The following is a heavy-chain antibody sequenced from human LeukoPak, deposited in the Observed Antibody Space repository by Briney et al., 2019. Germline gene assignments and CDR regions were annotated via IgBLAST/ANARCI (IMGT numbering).Heavy chain of an antibody. J-gene: IGHJ4*02. CDR3: TGIIRFLEWLLSDY. Sequence: GGSLRLSCAASGFTFSNAWMSWVRQAPGKGLEWVGRIKSKTDGGTTDYAAPVKGRCTISRDDSKNTLYLQMNSLKTEDTAVYYCTGIIRFLEWLLSDYWGQGTLVTVSS. D-gene: IGHD3-3*01. CDR2: IKSKTDGGTT. V-gene: IGHV3-15*01. CDR1: GFTFSNAW.